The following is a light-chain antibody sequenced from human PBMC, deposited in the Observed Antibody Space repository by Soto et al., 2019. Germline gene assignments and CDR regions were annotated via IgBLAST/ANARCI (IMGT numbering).Light chain of an antibody. CDR2: GSS. CDR1: QSVSGN. Sequence: EIGMAQSPATLSVSPGERATLTCRASQSVSGNLAWYQQKPGQAPRLLIYGSSTRATGIPARFSGSGSGTEFTLTISSLQSEDFAVYYCQQYNNWPPAFGQGTKVEIK. V-gene: IGKV3-15*01. J-gene: IGKJ1*01. CDR3: QQYNNWPPA.